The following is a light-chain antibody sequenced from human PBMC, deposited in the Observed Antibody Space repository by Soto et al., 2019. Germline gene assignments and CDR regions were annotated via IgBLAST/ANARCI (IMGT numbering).Light chain of an antibody. CDR1: QRVSSSY. CDR3: QQYGSSPRT. V-gene: IGKV3-20*01. Sequence: EIVLTQSPGTLSLFPCETSTRACSSSQRVSSSYLAWYQQKPGQAPRLLIYGASSRATGIPDRFSGSGSGTDFTLTISRLEPEDFAVYYCQQYGSSPRTFGQGTKVDIK. CDR2: GAS. J-gene: IGKJ1*01.